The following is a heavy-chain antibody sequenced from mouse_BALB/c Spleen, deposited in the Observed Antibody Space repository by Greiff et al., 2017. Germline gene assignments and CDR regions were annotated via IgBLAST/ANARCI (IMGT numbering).Heavy chain of an antibody. J-gene: IGHJ3*01. CDR1: GYAFTSYN. CDR3: TRPMITGSFAY. D-gene: IGHD2-4*01. CDR2: IDPSNGGT. V-gene: IGHV1S135*01. Sequence: VQLQQSGPELVKPGASVKVSCKASGYAFTSYNMYWVKQSHEKSLEWIGYIDPSNGGTSYNQKFKGKATLTVDKSSSTAYMHLNSLTAEDSAVYYCTRPMITGSFAYWGQGTLVTVSA.